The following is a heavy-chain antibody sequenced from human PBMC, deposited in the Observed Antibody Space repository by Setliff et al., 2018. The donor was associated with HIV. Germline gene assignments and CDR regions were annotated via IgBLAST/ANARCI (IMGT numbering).Heavy chain of an antibody. CDR3: AGENPDGWLHHYTDV. J-gene: IGHJ6*03. CDR1: GASLSRSTYY. V-gene: IGHV4-39*07. D-gene: IGHD2-15*01. CDR2: MYSSGTT. Sequence: LSLTCTVSGASLSRSTYYWGWIRQPPGKGLEWIGTMYSSGTTNSNPSLKSRVTISVDTSKNQFSLRLTSVTAADTAVYYCAGENPDGWLHHYTDVWGKGTTVTVSS.